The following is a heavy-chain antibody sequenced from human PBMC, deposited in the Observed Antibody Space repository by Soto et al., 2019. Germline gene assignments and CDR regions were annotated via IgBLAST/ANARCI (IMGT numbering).Heavy chain of an antibody. V-gene: IGHV1-69*13. CDR1: GGTFSSYA. J-gene: IGHJ6*02. CDR3: ARASTKVRGVIYSHYYYGMDV. D-gene: IGHD3-10*01. Sequence: SVKVSCKASGGTFSSYAISWLRQSPGQGLEWMGGIIPIFGTANYAQKFQGRVTITADESTSTAYMELSSLRSEDTAVYYCARASTKVRGVIYSHYYYGMDVWGQGTTVTVSS. CDR2: IIPIFGTA.